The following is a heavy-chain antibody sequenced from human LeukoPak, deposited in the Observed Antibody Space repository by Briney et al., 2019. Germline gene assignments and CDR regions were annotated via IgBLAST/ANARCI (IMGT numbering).Heavy chain of an antibody. V-gene: IGHV4-59*08. CDR3: ARHFAHSSTNDAFDM. J-gene: IGHJ3*02. Sequence: SGTLSLTCTVSDGSINGYYWSWIRQPPGKGLDWIGYMYSGGTTNYSPSLKSRVTISEDTSKNQFSLKLTSVTAADTAVYYCARHFAHSSTNDAFDMWGQGTLVIVSS. CDR1: DGSINGYY. CDR2: MYSGGTT. D-gene: IGHD6-13*01.